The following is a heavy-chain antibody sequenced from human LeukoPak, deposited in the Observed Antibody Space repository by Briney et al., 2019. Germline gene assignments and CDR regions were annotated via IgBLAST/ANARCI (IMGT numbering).Heavy chain of an antibody. CDR2: IQSHGSPT. D-gene: IGHD6-13*01. CDR1: GFTFSVFS. J-gene: IGHJ4*02. CDR3: AKGGFGSSWPYFDY. V-gene: IGHV3-30*02. Sequence: GGSLRLSCEASGFTFSVFSMNWVRQAPGKGLEWVTFIQSHGSPTYYADSVKGRFTISRDNSKNTLYLQMNSLRAEDTAVYYCAKGGFGSSWPYFDYWGQGSLVTVSS.